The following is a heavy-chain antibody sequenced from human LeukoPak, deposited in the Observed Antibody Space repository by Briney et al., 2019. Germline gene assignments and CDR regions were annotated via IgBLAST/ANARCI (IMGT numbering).Heavy chain of an antibody. Sequence: ASVKVSCKASGGTFSSYAISWVRQAPGQGLEWMGGIIPIFGTANYAQKFQGRVTITADESTSTAYMELSSLRSEDTAVYYCARSTYYYDCSGYDYWGQGTLVTVSS. D-gene: IGHD3-22*01. CDR1: GGTFSSYA. V-gene: IGHV1-69*13. CDR2: IIPIFGTA. CDR3: ARSTYYYDCSGYDY. J-gene: IGHJ4*02.